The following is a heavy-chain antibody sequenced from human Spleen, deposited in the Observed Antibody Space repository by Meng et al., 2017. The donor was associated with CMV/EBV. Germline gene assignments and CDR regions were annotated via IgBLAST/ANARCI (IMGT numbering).Heavy chain of an antibody. CDR2: INSDGSST. CDR1: GFTFSSYW. V-gene: IGHV3-74*01. CDR3: AREGIAVANWIDP. J-gene: IGHJ5*02. Sequence: GESLKISCAASGFTFSSYWMHWVRQAPGKGLVWVSRINSDGSSTTYADSVKGRLTISRDNAKSTLYLQMNSLRAEDTAVYYCAREGIAVANWIDPWGQGTLVTVSS. D-gene: IGHD6-19*01.